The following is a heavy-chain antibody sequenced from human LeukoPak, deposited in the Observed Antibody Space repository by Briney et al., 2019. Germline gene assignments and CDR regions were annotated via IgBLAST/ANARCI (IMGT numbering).Heavy chain of an antibody. J-gene: IGHJ5*02. Sequence: PSETLSPTCTVSGGSISSYYWSWIRQPAGKGLEWIGRIYTSGSTNYNPSLKSRVTMSVDTSKNQFSLKLSSVTAADTAVYYCARDNHFYDFWSGYRTGNWFDPWGQGTLVTVSS. CDR1: GGSISSYY. CDR3: ARDNHFYDFWSGYRTGNWFDP. CDR2: IYTSGST. D-gene: IGHD3-3*01. V-gene: IGHV4-4*07.